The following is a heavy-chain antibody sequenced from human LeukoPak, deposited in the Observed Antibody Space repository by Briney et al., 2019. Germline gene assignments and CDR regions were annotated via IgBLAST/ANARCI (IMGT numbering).Heavy chain of an antibody. CDR2: IKQDGSEK. CDR1: GFTFSSYW. Sequence: GGSLRLSCAASGFTFSSYWMSWVRQAPGKGLEWVANIKQDGSEKYYVDSVKGRFTISRDNSKNTLYLQMNSLRAEDTAVYYCAELGITMIGGVWGKGTTVTISS. V-gene: IGHV3-7*01. CDR3: AELGITMIGGV. J-gene: IGHJ6*04. D-gene: IGHD3-10*02.